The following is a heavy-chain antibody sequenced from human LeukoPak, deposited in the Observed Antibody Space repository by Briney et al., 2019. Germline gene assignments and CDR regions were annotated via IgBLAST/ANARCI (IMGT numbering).Heavy chain of an antibody. CDR1: GFIVSTYG. J-gene: IGHJ4*02. CDR3: AKTGSGGYWWYFDY. V-gene: IGHV3-30*02. CDR2: TRFDGRNK. D-gene: IGHD2-8*02. Sequence: QPGGSLRLSCAASGFIVSTYGMHWVRQAPGKGLEWVAFTRFDGRNKFYANSVEGRFTVSRDNSKNTLYLQMNSLRAEDTAVYYCAKTGSGGYWWYFDYWGQGTLVTVSS.